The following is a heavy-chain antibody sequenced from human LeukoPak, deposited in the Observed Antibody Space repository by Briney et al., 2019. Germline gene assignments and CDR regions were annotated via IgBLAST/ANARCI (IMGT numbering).Heavy chain of an antibody. J-gene: IGHJ4*02. D-gene: IGHD6-13*01. CDR2: ISWNSGSI. CDR1: GFTFDDYA. V-gene: IGHV3-9*01. Sequence: GGSLRLSCAASGFTFDDYAMHWVRQAPGKGLEWVSGISWNSGSIGYADSVKGRFTISRDNAKNSLYLQMNSLRAEDTAVYYCARSRSWANFDYWGQGTLVTVSS. CDR3: ARSRSWANFDY.